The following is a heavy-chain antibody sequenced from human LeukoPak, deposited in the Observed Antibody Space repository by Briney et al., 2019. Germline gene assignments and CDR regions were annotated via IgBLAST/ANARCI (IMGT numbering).Heavy chain of an antibody. CDR3: AREIVVAGPRAFDY. V-gene: IGHV4-61*01. CDR1: GGSISNTNYY. J-gene: IGHJ4*02. D-gene: IGHD6-19*01. Sequence: SETLSLTCNVSGGSISNTNYYWGWIRQPPGKGLEWIGYISYSGSTNYNPSLKSRVTISVDTSKNQFSLKLSSVTAADTAVYYCAREIVVAGPRAFDYWGQGTLVTVSS. CDR2: ISYSGST.